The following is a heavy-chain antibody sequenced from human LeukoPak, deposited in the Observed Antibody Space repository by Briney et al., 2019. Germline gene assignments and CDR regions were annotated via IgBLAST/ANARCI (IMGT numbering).Heavy chain of an antibody. D-gene: IGHD6-13*01. Sequence: PSETLSLTCTVSGGSISSSSYYWGWIRQPPGKGLEWIGSIYYSGSTYYNPSLKSRVTISVDTSKNQFSLKLSSVTAADTAVYYCARVYSSSWYWFDPWGQGTLVTVSS. V-gene: IGHV4-39*07. J-gene: IGHJ5*02. CDR2: IYYSGST. CDR3: ARVYSSSWYWFDP. CDR1: GGSISSSSYY.